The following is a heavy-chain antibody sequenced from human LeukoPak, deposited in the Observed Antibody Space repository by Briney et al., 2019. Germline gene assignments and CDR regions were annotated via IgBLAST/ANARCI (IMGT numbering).Heavy chain of an antibody. D-gene: IGHD2-15*01. Sequence: GGSLRLSCAASGLTFSSFGMNWVRQAPGKGLEWVSYISSSGGTIYYADSVKGRFTISRDNAKSSLYLQMNSLRAEDTAVYYCAGSADIWGQGTMVTVSS. CDR1: GLTFSSFG. CDR3: AGSADI. J-gene: IGHJ3*02. V-gene: IGHV3-48*04. CDR2: ISSSGGTI.